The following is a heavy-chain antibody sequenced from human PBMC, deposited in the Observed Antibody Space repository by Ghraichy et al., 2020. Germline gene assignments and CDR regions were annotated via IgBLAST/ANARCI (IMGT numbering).Heavy chain of an antibody. Sequence: LSLTCAASGFTFDDHGMSWVRLTPTRGLEWVSGINGNGDTTGYADSVKGRFTISRDDVENSMYLQMNSLRAEDTAVYYCATNGPTSGYYGAFEIWGHGTMVTVSS. CDR1: GFTFDDHG. D-gene: IGHD3-22*01. CDR3: ATNGPTSGYYGAFEI. J-gene: IGHJ3*02. V-gene: IGHV3-20*04. CDR2: INGNGDTT.